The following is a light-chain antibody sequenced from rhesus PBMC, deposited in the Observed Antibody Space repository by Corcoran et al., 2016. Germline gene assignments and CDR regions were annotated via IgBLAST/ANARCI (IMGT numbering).Light chain of an antibody. J-gene: IGKJ3*01. Sequence: DIQMTQSPSSLSASVGDRVTITCQASQSLSNYLNWYQQKPGKAPKLLIYDASTLQSGVPSRFSGSGSGTEFTLPIISLQPEDFATYYCQQHNSYPFTFGPGTKLDIK. CDR1: QSLSNY. CDR3: QQHNSYPFT. V-gene: IGKV1S9*01. CDR2: DAS.